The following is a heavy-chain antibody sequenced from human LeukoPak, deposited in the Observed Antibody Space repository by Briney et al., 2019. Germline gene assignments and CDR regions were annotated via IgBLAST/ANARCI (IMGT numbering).Heavy chain of an antibody. V-gene: IGHV4-34*01. J-gene: IGHJ3*02. CDR1: GGSFSGYY. Sequence: PSETLSLTCAVYGGSFSGYYWSWLRQPPGKGLEWIGEINHSGSTNYNPSLKSRVTISVDTSKNQFSLKLSSVTAADTAVYYCARSEYYYDSSGYYYGAFDIWGQGTMVTVSS. CDR2: INHSGST. D-gene: IGHD3-22*01. CDR3: ARSEYYYDSSGYYYGAFDI.